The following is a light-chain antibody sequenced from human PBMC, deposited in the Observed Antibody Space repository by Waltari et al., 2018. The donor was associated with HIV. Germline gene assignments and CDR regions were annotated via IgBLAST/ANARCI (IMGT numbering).Light chain of an antibody. Sequence: SYELTQPPSVSVSPGQTASITCSGDQLGDKFVCWYQQRPGQPPVLVMYQDSKRPSGIPERFSGSNSGNTATLTITGTLSMDEADYYCQAWDRSVVFGGGTKLTVL. CDR3: QAWDRSVV. V-gene: IGLV3-1*01. J-gene: IGLJ2*01. CDR1: QLGDKF. CDR2: QDS.